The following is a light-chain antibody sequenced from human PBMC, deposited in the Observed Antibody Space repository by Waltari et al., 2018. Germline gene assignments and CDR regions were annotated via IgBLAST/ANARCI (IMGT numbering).Light chain of an antibody. J-gene: IGKJ1*01. Sequence: EIVLTQSPATLSLSPGERATLSCRASQSVSSYLAWYQQKPGHAPRPLISDASNRATGIPARFSGSGSGTDFTLTISSLEPEDFAVYYCKQRSNWPGTFGQGTKVEIK. V-gene: IGKV3-11*01. CDR3: KQRSNWPGT. CDR1: QSVSSY. CDR2: DAS.